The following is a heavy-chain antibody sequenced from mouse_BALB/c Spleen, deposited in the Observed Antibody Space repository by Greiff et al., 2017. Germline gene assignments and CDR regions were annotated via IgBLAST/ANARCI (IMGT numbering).Heavy chain of an antibody. CDR1: GFNIKDTY. V-gene: IGHV14-3*02. CDR3: ALDYYAMDY. J-gene: IGHJ4*01. Sequence: EVKLMESGAELVKPGASVKLSCTASGFNIKDTYMHWVKQRPEQGLEWIGRIDPANGNTKYDPKFQGKATITADTSSNTAYLQLSSLTSEDTAVYYCALDYYAMDYWGQGTSVTVSS. CDR2: IDPANGNT.